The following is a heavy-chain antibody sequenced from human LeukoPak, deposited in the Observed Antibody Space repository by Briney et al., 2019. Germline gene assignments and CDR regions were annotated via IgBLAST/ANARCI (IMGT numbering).Heavy chain of an antibody. J-gene: IGHJ4*02. V-gene: IGHV3-48*04. CDR3: AKDEDFLDY. Sequence: GGSLRLSCEVSGFPFTLYNMNWVRQAPGKGLEWLSYISSSTNTIYYADSVKGRFTISRDNAKNSLYLQMNGLRAEDTAVYYCAKDEDFLDYWGQGTLVTVSS. CDR1: GFPFTLYN. CDR2: ISSSTNTI.